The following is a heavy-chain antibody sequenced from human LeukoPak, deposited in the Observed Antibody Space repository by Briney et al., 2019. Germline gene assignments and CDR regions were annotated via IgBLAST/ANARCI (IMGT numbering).Heavy chain of an antibody. D-gene: IGHD6-19*01. CDR3: ARDQVYNSAQGVVDY. Sequence: ASVKVSCKASGYTFTGYCMHWVRQAPGQGLEWMGWINPNSGGTNYAQKFQGRVTMTRDTSISTAYMELSRLRSDDTAVYYCARDQVYNSAQGVVDYWGQGTLVTVSS. J-gene: IGHJ4*02. V-gene: IGHV1-2*02. CDR1: GYTFTGYC. CDR2: INPNSGGT.